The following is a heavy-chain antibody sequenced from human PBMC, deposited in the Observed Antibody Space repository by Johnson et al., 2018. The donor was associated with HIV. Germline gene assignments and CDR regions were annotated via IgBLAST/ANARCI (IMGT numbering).Heavy chain of an antibody. V-gene: IGHV3-66*01. CDR1: GLTVSSSY. J-gene: IGHJ3*02. CDR2: IYRGGST. Sequence: VQLVESGGGLVQPGGSLRLSCAPSGLTVSSSYMSWVRQAPGKGLEWVSVIYRGGSTYYADSVKGRFTISRDNSKNTLYLQMNSLRAEDTAVYYCARVSPGNNAFDIWGQGTMVTVSS. CDR3: ARVSPGNNAFDI.